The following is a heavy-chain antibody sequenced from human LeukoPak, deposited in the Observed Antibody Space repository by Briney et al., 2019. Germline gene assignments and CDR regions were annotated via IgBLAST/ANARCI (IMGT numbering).Heavy chain of an antibody. D-gene: IGHD2-21*02. CDR1: GYTLTELS. CDR2: FDPEDGET. J-gene: IGHJ4*02. CDR3: ATDTGDSQLLLSSFNY. V-gene: IGHV1-24*01. Sequence: ASVKVSCKVSGYTLTELSMHWVRQAPGKGLEWMGGFDPEDGETIYAQKFQGRVTMTEDTSTDTAYLELSNLRSDDTAVYFCATDTGDSQLLLSSFNYWGQGTLVTVSS.